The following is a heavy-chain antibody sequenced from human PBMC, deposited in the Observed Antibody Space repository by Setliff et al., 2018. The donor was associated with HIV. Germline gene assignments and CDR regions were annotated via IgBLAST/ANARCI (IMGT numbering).Heavy chain of an antibody. CDR2: ISTYSGNA. CDR3: ARDIGGYDSSGFFDY. J-gene: IGHJ4*02. CDR1: RSTFNSHT. D-gene: IGHD3-22*01. Sequence: ASVKVSCKASRSTFNSHTINWVRQAPGQGLEWMGWISTYSGNANYAQKLQGRVTMTTDTSTSIAYMELRRLRSDDTAVYYCARDIGGYDSSGFFDYWGQGTPVTVSS. V-gene: IGHV1-18*01.